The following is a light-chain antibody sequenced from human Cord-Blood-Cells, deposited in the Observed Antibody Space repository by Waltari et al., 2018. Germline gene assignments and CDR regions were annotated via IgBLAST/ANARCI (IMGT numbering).Light chain of an antibody. J-gene: IGLJ3*02. CDR2: EDN. Sequence: NFMLTQPHSVSESPGKTVTISCTGSSGSIASNYVQWYQQRPGSAPTTVIYEDNQRPSGLPDPFSGSIDSSSNSASLTISGLKTEDEADYYCQSYDSSNHWVFGGGTKLTVL. CDR1: SGSIASNY. V-gene: IGLV6-57*02. CDR3: QSYDSSNHWV.